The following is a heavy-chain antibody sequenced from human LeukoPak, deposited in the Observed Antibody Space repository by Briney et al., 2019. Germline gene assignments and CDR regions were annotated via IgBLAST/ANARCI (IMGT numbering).Heavy chain of an antibody. CDR3: ARSSSSSEYYFDY. D-gene: IGHD6-6*01. Sequence: PGGSLRLSCAASGFTFSSYSMNWVRQAPGKGLEWVSSISSSSSYIYYADSVKGRFTISRDNAKNSLYLQMNSLRAEDTAVYYCARSSSSSEYYFDYWGQGTLVTVSS. J-gene: IGHJ4*02. CDR1: GFTFSSYS. CDR2: ISSSSSYI. V-gene: IGHV3-21*01.